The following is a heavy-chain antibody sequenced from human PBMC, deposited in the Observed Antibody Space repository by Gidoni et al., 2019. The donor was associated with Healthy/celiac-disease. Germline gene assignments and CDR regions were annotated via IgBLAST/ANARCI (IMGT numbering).Heavy chain of an antibody. CDR2: IYPSGST. Sequence: QLQLPESGSGLVKPSQTLSLTCAVSGGSISSGGYSWSWIRQPPGKGLEWIGYIYPSGSTYYNTSLKSRVTISVDRSKNQFSLKLSSVTAADTAVYYCARAGRYCSSTSCYKGSGYFDYWGQGTLVTVSS. D-gene: IGHD2-2*02. CDR3: ARAGRYCSSTSCYKGSGYFDY. CDR1: GGSISSGGYS. J-gene: IGHJ4*02. V-gene: IGHV4-30-2*01.